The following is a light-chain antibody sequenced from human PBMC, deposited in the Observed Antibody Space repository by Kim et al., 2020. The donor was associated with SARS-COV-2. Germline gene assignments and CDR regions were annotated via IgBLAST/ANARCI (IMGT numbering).Light chain of an antibody. CDR2: AAS. J-gene: IGKJ1*01. Sequence: ASVGDRVPIPCRASQGISNYLAWYQQKPGKVPKVLIYAASTLQSGVPSRFSGSGSGTDFTLTISSLQPEDVATYYCQKYNSAPRTFGQGTKVDIK. CDR3: QKYNSAPRT. CDR1: QGISNY. V-gene: IGKV1-27*01.